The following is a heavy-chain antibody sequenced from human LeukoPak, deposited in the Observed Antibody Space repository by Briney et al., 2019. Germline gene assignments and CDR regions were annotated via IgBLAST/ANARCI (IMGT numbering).Heavy chain of an antibody. CDR1: GYTFTGYY. Sequence: GASVKVSCKASGYTFTGYYMHWVRQAPGQGLEWMGRINPNSGGTNYAQKFQGRVTMTRDTSTSTVYMELTSLRSDDTAAYYCARGNTAMVTGTDYWGQGTLVTVSS. CDR2: INPNSGGT. CDR3: ARGNTAMVTGTDY. J-gene: IGHJ4*02. V-gene: IGHV1-2*06. D-gene: IGHD5-18*01.